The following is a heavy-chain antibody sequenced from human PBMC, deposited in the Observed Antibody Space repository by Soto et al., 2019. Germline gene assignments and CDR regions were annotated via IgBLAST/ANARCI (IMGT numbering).Heavy chain of an antibody. V-gene: IGHV3-48*02. D-gene: IGHD4-4*01. Sequence: EVQLVESGGGLVQPGGSLRLSCAASGFTFSSYSMNWVRQAPGKGLEWVSYISSSSSTIYYADSVKGRFTISRDNAKNSLYQQMNSLRDEDTAVYYCARAVPETTVILDEGYYYYGMDVWGQGTTVTVSS. J-gene: IGHJ6*02. CDR3: ARAVPETTVILDEGYYYYGMDV. CDR1: GFTFSSYS. CDR2: ISSSSSTI.